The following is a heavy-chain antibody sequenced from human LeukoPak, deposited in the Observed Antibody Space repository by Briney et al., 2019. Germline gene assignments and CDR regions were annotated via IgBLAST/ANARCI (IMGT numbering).Heavy chain of an antibody. J-gene: IGHJ4*02. V-gene: IGHV4-34*01. CDR2: INHSGST. Sequence: SSETLSLTCAVYGGSFSGYYWSWIRQPPGKGLEWIGEINHSGSTNYNPSLKSRVTISVDTSKNQFSLKLSSVTAADTAVYYCARILDSAWGELGYWGQGTLVTVSS. CDR3: ARILDSAWGELGY. D-gene: IGHD6-19*01. CDR1: GGSFSGYY.